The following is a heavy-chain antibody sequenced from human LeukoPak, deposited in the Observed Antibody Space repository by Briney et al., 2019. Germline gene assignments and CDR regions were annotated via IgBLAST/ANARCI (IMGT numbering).Heavy chain of an antibody. CDR3: ARDSGTVSDAFDI. Sequence: GGSLRLSCAASGFTVSSNYMSWVRQAPGKGLEWVSIIYNDDNTNYADSVKGRFTISRDKSKNTLYLQMNSLRAEDTAVYFCARDSGTVSDAFDIWGQGTMVTVSS. D-gene: IGHD4-11*01. V-gene: IGHV3-53*01. CDR2: IYNDDNT. J-gene: IGHJ3*02. CDR1: GFTVSSNY.